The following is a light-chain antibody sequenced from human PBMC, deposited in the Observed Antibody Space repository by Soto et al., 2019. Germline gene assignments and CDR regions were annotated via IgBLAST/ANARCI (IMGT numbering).Light chain of an antibody. V-gene: IGKV3-15*01. J-gene: IGKJ1*01. CDR2: GAS. CDR3: QQRSNWPPLWT. Sequence: EIVLTQSPGTLSLSPGERATLSCRASQSLGSDLAWYQQKPGHAPRLLIFGASARPTGIPARISGRGSGAEFPLTISSLRSEYFAVYYCQQRSNWPPLWTFGQGTKVDIK. CDR1: QSLGSD.